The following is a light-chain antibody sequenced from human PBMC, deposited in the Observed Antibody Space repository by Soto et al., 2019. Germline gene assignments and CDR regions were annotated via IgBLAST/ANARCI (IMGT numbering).Light chain of an antibody. V-gene: IGKV1-6*01. J-gene: IGKJ1*01. CDR1: RNISNW. Sequence: IQMTQSRSTGSASVAERVTLTCRASRNISNWLAWYQQKPGQAPKLLIYGASSLQSGVTSRCAGSGAGTDFTITISGLLPEDSAADYYLPEHNYCWTFGQGTQVDIK. CDR2: GAS. CDR3: LPEHNYCWT.